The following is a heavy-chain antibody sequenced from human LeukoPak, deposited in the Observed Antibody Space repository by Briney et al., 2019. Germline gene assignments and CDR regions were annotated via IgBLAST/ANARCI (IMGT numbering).Heavy chain of an antibody. CDR3: AKLRDYYGSGDFDY. D-gene: IGHD3-10*01. V-gene: IGHV3-23*01. Sequence: TGGSLRLSCAASGFTFSSYAMSWVRQAPGKGLEWVSAISGSGGSTYYADSVKGRFTISRDNSKNTLYLQMNSLRAEDTAVYYCAKLRDYYGSGDFDYWGQGTLVTVSS. J-gene: IGHJ4*02. CDR2: ISGSGGST. CDR1: GFTFSSYA.